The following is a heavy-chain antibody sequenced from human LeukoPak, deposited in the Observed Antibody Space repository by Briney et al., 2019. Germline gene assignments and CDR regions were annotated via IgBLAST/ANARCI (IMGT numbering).Heavy chain of an antibody. D-gene: IGHD3-9*01. Sequence: PSETLSLTCTVSGGSISSYYWSWIRQPPGKGLEWIGYIYDSGSTNYNPSLKSRVTISVDTSKNQFSLKLSSVTAADTAVYYCARVPLRYFDWLPSSFDYWGQGTLVTVSS. V-gene: IGHV4-59*01. CDR3: ARVPLRYFDWLPSSFDY. CDR2: IYDSGST. CDR1: GGSISSYY. J-gene: IGHJ4*02.